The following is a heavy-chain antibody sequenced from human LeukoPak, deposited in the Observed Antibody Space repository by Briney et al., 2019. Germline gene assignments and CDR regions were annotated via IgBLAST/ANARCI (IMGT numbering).Heavy chain of an antibody. CDR3: ARVAQETPDYGDSLGLDYYYYMDV. CDR1: GYTFTSYA. D-gene: IGHD4-17*01. CDR2: INTNTGNP. J-gene: IGHJ6*03. Sequence: ASVKVSCKASGYTFTSYAMNWVRQAPGQGLEWMGWINTNTGNPTYAQGFTGRFVFSLDTSVSTAYLQISSLKAEDTAVYYCARVAQETPDYGDSLGLDYYYYMDVWGKGTTVTVSS. V-gene: IGHV7-4-1*02.